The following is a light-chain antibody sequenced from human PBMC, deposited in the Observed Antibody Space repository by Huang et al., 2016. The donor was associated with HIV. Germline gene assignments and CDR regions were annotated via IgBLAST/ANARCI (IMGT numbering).Light chain of an antibody. J-gene: IGKJ3*01. Sequence: EIVLTQSPGTLSLSPGERATLSCRARQSISSSSLAWYRQKPGQAPTLRIHGASTRATDIPDRFSGSGSGTDFTLTISRLEPEDFAVYYCHQYGSPPFTFGPGTKVDIK. V-gene: IGKV3-20*01. CDR3: HQYGSPPFT. CDR2: GAS. CDR1: QSISSSS.